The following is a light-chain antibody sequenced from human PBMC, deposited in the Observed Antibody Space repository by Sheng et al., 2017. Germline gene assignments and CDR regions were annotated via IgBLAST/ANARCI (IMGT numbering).Light chain of an antibody. J-gene: IGKJ1*01. Sequence: EIVMTHSPATLSVSPGERATLSCRASQSVNSNLAWYQQKPGQAPRLLIYGASSRATGIPDRFSGSGSGTDFTLTISRLEPEDFAVYYCQQYGSSSWTFGQGTKVEIK. CDR1: QSVNSN. CDR3: QQYGSSSWT. V-gene: IGKV3-20*01. CDR2: GAS.